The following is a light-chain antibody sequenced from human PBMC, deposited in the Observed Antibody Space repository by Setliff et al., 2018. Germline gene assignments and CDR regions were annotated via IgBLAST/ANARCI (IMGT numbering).Light chain of an antibody. V-gene: IGLV1-40*01. Sequence: QSVLTQPPSASGAPGQTVTISCTGLSSNIGAGYEVHWYQRFPGTALKLLIHTNTNRPSGVPDRFSASKSGTSASLAITGLQAEDEADYYCQSYDSRLSAVVFGEGTKVTVL. CDR1: SSNIGAGYE. CDR2: TNT. CDR3: QSYDSRLSAVV. J-gene: IGLJ2*01.